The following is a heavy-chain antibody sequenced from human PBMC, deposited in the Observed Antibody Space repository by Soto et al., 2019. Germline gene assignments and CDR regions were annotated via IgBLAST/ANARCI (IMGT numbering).Heavy chain of an antibody. Sequence: ASVKVSCKASGYTFTSYYMHWVRQAPGQGLERMGIINPSGGSTSYAQKFQGRVTMTRDTSTSTVYMELSSLKTEDTAVYYCTTDLWRIAVVVGSTGYFNPWGQGTPVTVSS. J-gene: IGHJ1*01. D-gene: IGHD2-15*01. V-gene: IGHV1-46*01. CDR2: INPSGGST. CDR1: GYTFTSYY. CDR3: TTDLWRIAVVVGSTGYFNP.